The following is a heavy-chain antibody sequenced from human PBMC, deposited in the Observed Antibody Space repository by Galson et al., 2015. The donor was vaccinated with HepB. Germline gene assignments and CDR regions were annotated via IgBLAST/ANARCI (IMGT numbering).Heavy chain of an antibody. J-gene: IGHJ5*02. CDR3: ARDRGAGYYGSRSYLNWFDP. D-gene: IGHD3-10*01. V-gene: IGHV3-30*04. CDR2: ISNDGSSK. CDR1: GFTFSSYA. Sequence: SLRLSCAASGFTFSSYAMHWVRQAPGKGPEWLTFISNDGSSKDYADSVKGRLTISRDNSKNTLYLQMNSLRAEDTAVYYCARDRGAGYYGSRSYLNWFDPWGQGTLVTVSS.